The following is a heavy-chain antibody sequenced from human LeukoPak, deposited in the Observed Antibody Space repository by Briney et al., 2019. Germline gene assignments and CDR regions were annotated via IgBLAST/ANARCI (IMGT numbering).Heavy chain of an antibody. CDR1: GYTFTRYY. CDR3: ARENGGEDY. D-gene: IGHD2-21*01. V-gene: IGHV1-46*01. J-gene: IGHJ4*02. Sequence: GASVKLSCKASGYTFTRYYMHWVRQAPGQGLEWMGMINPSGGDTTYAQKLQGRVTMTRGTSTSTVYMELSSLRSEDTAVYYCARENGGEDYWGQGTLVTVSS. CDR2: INPSGGDT.